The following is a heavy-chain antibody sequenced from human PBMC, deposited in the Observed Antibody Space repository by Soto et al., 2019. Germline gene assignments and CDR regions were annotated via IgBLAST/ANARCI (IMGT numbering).Heavy chain of an antibody. D-gene: IGHD3-3*01. CDR2: ISGSGGST. CDR3: AKGRIYYDFWSGYSDRYYFDY. CDR1: GFTFSSYA. J-gene: IGHJ4*02. Sequence: PGGSLRLSCAASGFTFSSYAMSWVRQAPGKGLEWVSAISGSGGSTYYADSVKGRFTISRDNSKNTLYLQMNSLRAEDTAVYYCAKGRIYYDFWSGYSDRYYFDYWGQGTLVTVSS. V-gene: IGHV3-23*01.